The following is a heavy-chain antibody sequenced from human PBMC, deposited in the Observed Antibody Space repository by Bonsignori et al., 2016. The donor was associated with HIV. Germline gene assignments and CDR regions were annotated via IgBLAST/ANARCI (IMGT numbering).Heavy chain of an antibody. CDR1: GFTFSSYE. V-gene: IGHV3-48*03. Sequence: GGSLRLSCAASGFTFSSYEMNWVRQAPGKGLEWVSYISSSGSTIYYADSVKGRFTISRDNAKNSLYLQMNSLRAEDTAVYYCARSVRFLVEYWGQGTLVTVSS. CDR2: ISSSGSTI. J-gene: IGHJ4*02. CDR3: ARSVRFLVEY. D-gene: IGHD3-3*01.